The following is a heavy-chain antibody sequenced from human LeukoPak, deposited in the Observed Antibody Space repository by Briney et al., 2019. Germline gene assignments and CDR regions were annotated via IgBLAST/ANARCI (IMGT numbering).Heavy chain of an antibody. CDR3: ARHRPMYSSTRLGLDY. J-gene: IGHJ4*02. CDR2: IYYSGST. CDR1: GGSISSYY. V-gene: IGHV4-59*08. D-gene: IGHD2-2*01. Sequence: PSETLSLTCTVSGGSISSYYWSWIRPPPGKGLEWIGYIYYSGSTNYTPTLKSRVTISVDTSKNQFSLKLSSVTAADTAVYYCARHRPMYSSTRLGLDYWGQGTLVTVSS.